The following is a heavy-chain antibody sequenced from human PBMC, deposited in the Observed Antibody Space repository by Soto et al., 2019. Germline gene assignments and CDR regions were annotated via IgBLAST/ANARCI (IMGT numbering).Heavy chain of an antibody. CDR3: ARYRRAGGAYDGGRYYYYFDY. D-gene: IGHD3-22*01. J-gene: IGHJ4*02. CDR2: ISSSGGTR. V-gene: IGHV3-11*01. CDR1: GFTFSDHY. Sequence: GGSLRLSCAGSGFTFSDHYMTWIRQAPGKGLEWVSYISSSGGTRYYEDSVKGRFTVSRDNAKNSLYLQMNSLRAEDTAMYYCARYRRAGGAYDGGRYYYYFDYWGQGP.